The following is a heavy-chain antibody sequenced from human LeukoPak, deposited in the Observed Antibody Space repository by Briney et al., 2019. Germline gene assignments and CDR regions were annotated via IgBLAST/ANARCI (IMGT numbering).Heavy chain of an antibody. CDR3: ARVNYYDSSGYDYYYYGMDV. CDR2: INQSGST. D-gene: IGHD3-22*01. Sequence: SETLSPTCAVYGRSFSGYYWSWIRQPPGKGLEWIGEINQSGSTNYNPPLKSRVTISVDTSTIQFSLKLSSVTAADTAVYYCARVNYYDSSGYDYYYYGMDVWGQGTTVTVSS. CDR1: GRSFSGYY. V-gene: IGHV4-34*01. J-gene: IGHJ6*02.